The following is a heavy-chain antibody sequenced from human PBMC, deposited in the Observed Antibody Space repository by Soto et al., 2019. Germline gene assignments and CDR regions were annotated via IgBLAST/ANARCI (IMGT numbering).Heavy chain of an antibody. J-gene: IGHJ4*02. Sequence: QVHLVQSGAEVKKPGASVKVSCKGSGYGFTTYGITWVRQAPGQGLEWMAWISAHNGNTNYAQKLQGRVTVTRNTTTISAYMDLWNLISDDTAVSYCSSGRSWDYWGQGALVTVSS. CDR2: ISAHNGNT. CDR1: GYGFTTYG. CDR3: SSGRSWDY. V-gene: IGHV1-18*01.